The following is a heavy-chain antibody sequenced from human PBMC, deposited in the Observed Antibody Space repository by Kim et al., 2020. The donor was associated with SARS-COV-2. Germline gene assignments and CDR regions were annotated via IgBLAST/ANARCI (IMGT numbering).Heavy chain of an antibody. V-gene: IGHV7-4-1*02. Sequence: ASVKVSCKASGYTFTSYAMNWVRQAPGQGLEWMGWINTNTGNPTYAQGFTGRFVFSLDTSVSTAYLQISSLKAEDTAVYYCAREGATQPQWLVPVYYYYYGMDVWGQGTTVTVSS. D-gene: IGHD6-19*01. CDR3: AREGATQPQWLVPVYYYYYGMDV. CDR2: INTNTGNP. CDR1: GYTFTSYA. J-gene: IGHJ6*02.